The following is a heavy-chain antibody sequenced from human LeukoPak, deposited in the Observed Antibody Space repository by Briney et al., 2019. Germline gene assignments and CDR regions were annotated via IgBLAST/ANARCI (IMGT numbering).Heavy chain of an antibody. J-gene: IGHJ4*02. Sequence: PGGSLRLSCAASGFTFSGYWMSWVRQAPGKGLEWVANIKQDGSEKYYVDSVKGRFTISRDNAKNSLYLQMNSLRAEDTAVYYCARDLFSRFMDWPYYFDYWGQGTLVTVSS. V-gene: IGHV3-7*01. CDR1: GFTFSGYW. CDR2: IKQDGSEK. D-gene: IGHD3-3*01. CDR3: ARDLFSRFMDWPYYFDY.